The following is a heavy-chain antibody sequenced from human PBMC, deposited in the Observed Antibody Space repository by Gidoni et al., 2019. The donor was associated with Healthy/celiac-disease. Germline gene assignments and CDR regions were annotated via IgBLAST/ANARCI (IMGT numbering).Heavy chain of an antibody. Sequence: EVQLLESGGGLVQPGGSLRLSSAASGFTFSSYAMRWVRQAPGKGLEWVSAISGSGGSTYYEDSVKGRFTISRDNSKNTLYLQMNSLRAEDTAVYYCAKGKVGYQLLYRDIAIHFDYWGQGTLVTVSS. D-gene: IGHD2-2*02. V-gene: IGHV3-23*01. CDR2: ISGSGGST. CDR3: AKGKVGYQLLYRDIAIHFDY. J-gene: IGHJ4*02. CDR1: GFTFSSYA.